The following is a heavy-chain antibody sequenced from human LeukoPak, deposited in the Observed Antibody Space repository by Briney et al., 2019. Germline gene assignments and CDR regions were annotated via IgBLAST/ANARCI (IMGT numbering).Heavy chain of an antibody. CDR3: ARDPRNYYYMDV. CDR1: GVTLSSYS. J-gene: IGHJ6*03. V-gene: IGHV3-21*01. Sequence: AGGSLRLSCAASGVTLSSYSMSGVRQAPGKGVEWVSYISSSRSYIYYADSVKGRFTISRENAKNSLYLQMHRLSAEDTAVYYCARDPRNYYYMDVWGKGPTVPVSS. CDR2: ISSSRSYI.